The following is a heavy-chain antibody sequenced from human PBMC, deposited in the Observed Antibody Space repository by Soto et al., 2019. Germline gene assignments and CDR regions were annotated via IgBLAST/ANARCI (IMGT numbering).Heavy chain of an antibody. J-gene: IGHJ4*02. V-gene: IGHV3-30-3*01. CDR1: GSTFSDYI. CDR3: ARDDEDGSYCDLGY. D-gene: IGHD3-10*01. Sequence: QVQLVESGGGVVQPGRSLRLSCAASGSTFSDYIMHWVRQAPGKGLEWVAMILHDGNDKYYADSVRGRFTISRDNFKNTLYLQMNSLRTEDTAIYYCARDDEDGSYCDLGYWGQGTLVTVSS. CDR2: ILHDGNDK.